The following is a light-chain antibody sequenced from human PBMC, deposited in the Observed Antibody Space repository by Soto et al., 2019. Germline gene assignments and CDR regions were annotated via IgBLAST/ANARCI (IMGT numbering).Light chain of an antibody. CDR2: AAS. CDR1: QSISSW. J-gene: IGKJ5*01. CDR3: QQLHSYPIT. Sequence: DIQMTQSPSTLSASVGDRVTITCRASQSISSWLAWYQQKPGKAPKLLIYAASSLQSGVPSRFRGSGSGTEFTLTISSLKPEDFETYYCQQLHSYPITFGQGTRLEIK. V-gene: IGKV1-5*01.